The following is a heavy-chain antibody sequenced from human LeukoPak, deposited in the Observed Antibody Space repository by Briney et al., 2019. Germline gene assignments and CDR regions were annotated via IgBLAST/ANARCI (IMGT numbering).Heavy chain of an antibody. J-gene: IGHJ4*02. V-gene: IGHV3-30*04. CDR2: ISTDGRDK. Sequence: GRSLRLSCGASGFIFSRYPMHWVRQAPGKGLEWVTVISTDGRDKHYADSVKGRCTISRDNSKNTLYLQMDSLRAEDTAMYYCARDHQIAAAAYYFDYWGQGTLVTVSS. CDR1: GFIFSRYP. CDR3: ARDHQIAAAAYYFDY. D-gene: IGHD6-13*01.